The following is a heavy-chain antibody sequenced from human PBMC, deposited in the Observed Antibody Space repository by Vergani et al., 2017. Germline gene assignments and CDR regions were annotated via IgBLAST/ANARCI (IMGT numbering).Heavy chain of an antibody. CDR3: ARDRGWYQLLSAHYYGMDV. V-gene: IGHV1-2*02. CDR1: GYTFTGYY. D-gene: IGHD2-2*01. J-gene: IGHJ6*02. Sequence: QVQLVQSGAEVKKPGASVKVSCKASGYTFTGYYMHWVRQAPGQGLEWMGWINPNSGGTNYAQKLQGRVTMTTDTSTSTAYMELRSLRSDDTAVYYCARDRGWYQLLSAHYYGMDVWGQGTTVTVSS. CDR2: INPNSGGT.